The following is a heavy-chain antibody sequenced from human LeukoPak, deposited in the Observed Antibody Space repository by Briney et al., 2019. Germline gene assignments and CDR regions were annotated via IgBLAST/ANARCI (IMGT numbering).Heavy chain of an antibody. CDR3: ARGSHDYGGKVYYGMDV. Sequence: ASVKVSCKASGYTFTSYYMHWVRQAPGQGLEWMGIINPSGGSTSYARKFQGRVTMSRDTSTSTVYMELSSLRSEDTAVYYCARGSHDYGGKVYYGMDVWGQGTTVTVSS. CDR1: GYTFTSYY. V-gene: IGHV1-46*01. J-gene: IGHJ6*02. CDR2: INPSGGST. D-gene: IGHD4-23*01.